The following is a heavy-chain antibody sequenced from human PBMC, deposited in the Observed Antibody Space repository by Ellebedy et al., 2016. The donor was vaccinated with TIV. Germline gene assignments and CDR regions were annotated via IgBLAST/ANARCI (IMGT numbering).Heavy chain of an antibody. CDR3: ARDVSTDGRGAYFDC. CDR2: ISSGSSYI. D-gene: IGHD5-24*01. J-gene: IGHJ4*02. Sequence: GESLKISCEASGFTFYHYVMNWVRQAPGKGLEWVASISSGSSYIYYADSVKGRFAISRDNAKNSLYLQMNSLRAEDTAVYFCARDVSTDGRGAYFDCWGQGTLVTVS. V-gene: IGHV3-21*01. CDR1: GFTFYHYV.